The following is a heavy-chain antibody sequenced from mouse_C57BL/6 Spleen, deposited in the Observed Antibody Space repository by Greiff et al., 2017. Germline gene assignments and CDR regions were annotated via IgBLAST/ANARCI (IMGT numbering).Heavy chain of an antibody. V-gene: IGHV5-6*01. CDR2: ISSGGSYT. CDR1: GFTFSSYG. CDR3: ARMEGLRTFFDY. Sequence: EVKLMESGGDLVKPGGSLKLSCAASGFTFSSYGMSWVRQTPDKRLGWVATISSGGSYTYYPDSVKGRFTISRDNDKNTLYLQMSSLKSEDTAMYYCARMEGLRTFFDYWGQGTTLTVSS. J-gene: IGHJ2*01. D-gene: IGHD2-4*01.